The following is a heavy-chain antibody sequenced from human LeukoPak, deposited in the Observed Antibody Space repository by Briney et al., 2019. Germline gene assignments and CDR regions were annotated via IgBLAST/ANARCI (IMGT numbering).Heavy chain of an antibody. V-gene: IGHV4-4*02. CDR3: ARGSIPTGGGAFDI. Sequence: SETLSLTCAVSGGSISSSNWWSWVRQPPGKGLEWIGYIYYSGSTNYDPSLKSRVTISVDTSKNQFSLKLSSVTAADTAVYYCARGSIPTGGGAFDIWGQGTMVTVSS. D-gene: IGHD2-2*02. CDR1: GGSISSSNW. CDR2: IYYSGST. J-gene: IGHJ3*02.